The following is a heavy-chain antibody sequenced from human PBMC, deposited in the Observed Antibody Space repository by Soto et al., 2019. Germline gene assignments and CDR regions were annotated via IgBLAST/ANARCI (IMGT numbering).Heavy chain of an antibody. J-gene: IGHJ4*02. CDR3: AKGPVYCSRTSCYRFEY. V-gene: IGHV3-30*18. D-gene: IGHD2-2*01. CDR2: ISYDGSNK. Sequence: PGGSLRLSCAASGFTFSSYGMHWVRQAPGKGLEWVAVISYDGSNKYYADSVKGRFTIPRDNSKNTLYLQMNSLRAEDTAVYYCAKGPVYCSRTSCYRFEYWGQGTLVTVSS. CDR1: GFTFSSYG.